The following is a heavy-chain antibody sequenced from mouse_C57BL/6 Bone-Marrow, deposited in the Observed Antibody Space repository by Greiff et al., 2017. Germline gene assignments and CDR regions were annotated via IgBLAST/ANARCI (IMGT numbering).Heavy chain of an antibody. CDR3: ARLEEIYDGYLFAY. CDR1: GYTFTSYW. Sequence: VQLQQPGAELVRPGTSVKLSCKASGYTFTSYWMHWVKQRPGQGLEWIGVIDPSDSYTNYNQKFKGKATLTVDTSSSTAYMQLSSLTSEDSAVYYCARLEEIYDGYLFAYWGQGTLVTVSA. D-gene: IGHD2-3*01. J-gene: IGHJ3*01. CDR2: IDPSDSYT. V-gene: IGHV1-59*01.